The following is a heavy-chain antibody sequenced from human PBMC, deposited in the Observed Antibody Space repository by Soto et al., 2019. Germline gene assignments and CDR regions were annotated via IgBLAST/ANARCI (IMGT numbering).Heavy chain of an antibody. Sequence: SETLSLTCTVSGGSISSYYWSWIRQPPGKGLEWIGYIYYSGSTNYNPSLKSRVTISVDTSKNQFSLKLSSVTAADTAVYYCATAFDTIFGAFDIWGQGTMVTVSS. J-gene: IGHJ3*02. CDR1: GGSISSYY. CDR2: IYYSGST. D-gene: IGHD3-10*02. V-gene: IGHV4-59*01. CDR3: ATAFDTIFGAFDI.